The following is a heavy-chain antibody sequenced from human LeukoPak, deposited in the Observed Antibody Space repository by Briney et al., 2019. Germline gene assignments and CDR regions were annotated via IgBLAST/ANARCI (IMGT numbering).Heavy chain of an antibody. CDR2: IYYSGST. CDR3: ARPNEYNYDRGVFEY. D-gene: IGHD3-10*02. Sequence: SETLSLTCTVSGGSISSGDYYWSWIRQPPGKGLEWIGYIYYSGSTYYNPSLKSRVTISVDTSKNQFSLKLSSVTAADTAVYFCARPNEYNYDRGVFEYWGQGALVTVSS. V-gene: IGHV4-30-4*01. CDR1: GGSISSGDYY. J-gene: IGHJ4*02.